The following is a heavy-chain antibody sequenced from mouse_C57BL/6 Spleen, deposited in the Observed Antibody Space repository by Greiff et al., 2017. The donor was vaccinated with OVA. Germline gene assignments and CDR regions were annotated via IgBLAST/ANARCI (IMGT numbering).Heavy chain of an antibody. D-gene: IGHD2-1*01. CDR3: TRLGGYYGNYVGIAY. J-gene: IGHJ3*01. CDR1: GYTFTDYE. Sequence: QVQLQQSGAELVRPGASVTLSCKASGYTFTDYEMHWVKQTPVHGLEWIGAIDPETGGTAYNQKFKGKAILTADKSSSTAYMELRSLTSEDSAVYYCTRLGGYYGNYVGIAYWGPGTLVTVSA. V-gene: IGHV1-15*01. CDR2: IDPETGGT.